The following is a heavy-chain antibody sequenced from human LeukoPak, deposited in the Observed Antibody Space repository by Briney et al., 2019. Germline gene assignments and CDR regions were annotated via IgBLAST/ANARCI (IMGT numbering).Heavy chain of an antibody. D-gene: IGHD3-16*01. V-gene: IGHV3-7*01. CDR1: EFTFSSYW. CDR2: IMQAGSEK. CDR3: ARDLGPGQYYYYYIDV. Sequence: GGSLRLSCAASEFTFSSYWMSWVRQAPGKGLEWVANIMQAGSEKYYVDSVKGRFTVSRDNAKNSLYLQMNSLRAEDTAVYYCARDLGPGQYYYYYIDVWGKGTTVTVSS. J-gene: IGHJ6*03.